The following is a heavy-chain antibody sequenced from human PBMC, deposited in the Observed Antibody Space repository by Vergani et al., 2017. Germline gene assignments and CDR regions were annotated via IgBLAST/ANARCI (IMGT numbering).Heavy chain of an antibody. Sequence: QVQVVPSGAEVKKSGASVKVSCKTSEYTFSNYYMHWVRQAPGQGLEWMGIINPSGGHTNYAQKFQGRVTMTRDTSTSTVYMELSSLRSEDTAIYYCARGDYGILTGYRYWGQGTLVTVSA. J-gene: IGHJ4*02. CDR2: INPSGGHT. CDR3: ARGDYGILTGYRY. V-gene: IGHV1-46*03. D-gene: IGHD3-9*01. CDR1: EYTFSNYY.